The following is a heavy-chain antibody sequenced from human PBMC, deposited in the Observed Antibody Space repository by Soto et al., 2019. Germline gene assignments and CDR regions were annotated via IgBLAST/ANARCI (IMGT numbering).Heavy chain of an antibody. V-gene: IGHV2-5*02. J-gene: IGHJ3*01. D-gene: IGHD3-3*01. CDR3: VRFWSGFFVPRQRDAFEV. Sequence: QITFKESGPPLVRPTQTLTLACSFSGFSLTTMGVGVGWIRKPPGKAMEFLALIYWDDDTRYRPSLRTRLTSTKDSAKNLVVLTMTSVEPVDTATDSCVRFWSGFFVPRQRDAFEVWGQGTMVTVSS. CDR1: GFSLTTMGVG. CDR2: IYWDDDT.